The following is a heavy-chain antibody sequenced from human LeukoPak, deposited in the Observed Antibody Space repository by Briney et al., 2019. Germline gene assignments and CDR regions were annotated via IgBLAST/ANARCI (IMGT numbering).Heavy chain of an antibody. V-gene: IGHV3-33*08. J-gene: IGHJ4*02. CDR1: GFTFSIYW. CDR3: ARDRSSSWYPDY. D-gene: IGHD6-13*01. Sequence: PGGSLRLSCAASGFTFSIYWMSWVRQAPGKGLEWVAVIWYDGSNKYYADSVKGRFTISRDNSKNTLYLQMNSLRAEDTAVYYCARDRSSSWYPDYWGQGTLVTVSS. CDR2: IWYDGSNK.